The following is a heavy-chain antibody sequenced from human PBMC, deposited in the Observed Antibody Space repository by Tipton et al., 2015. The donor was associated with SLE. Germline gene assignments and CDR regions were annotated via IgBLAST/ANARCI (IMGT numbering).Heavy chain of an antibody. D-gene: IGHD2-8*02. CDR2: IFSDGVT. Sequence: SLRLSCAASGFTFDKFIMSWIRQTPGKGLEWVSAIFSDGVTSYADSVKGRFSVSRDDSQDTLYLQMNSLRAEDTAVYYCARDEESGSCPGDVCFGSWGQGTLVTVSS. J-gene: IGHJ4*02. V-gene: IGHV3-53*05. CDR3: ARDEESGSCPGDVCFGS. CDR1: GFTFDKFI.